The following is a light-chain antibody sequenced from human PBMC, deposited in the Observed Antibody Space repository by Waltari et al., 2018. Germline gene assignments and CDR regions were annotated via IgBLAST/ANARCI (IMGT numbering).Light chain of an antibody. Sequence: EVVMTQSPATLSVSPGERATLFCRTSQSVDYKLAWYQHKPGQAPRLLIYHISTRIPGIPARFSGGGSGTLFTLTISSLQSEDFAVYYCQQYDSWPQTFGGGTKVEIK. V-gene: IGKV3-15*01. CDR1: QSVDYK. CDR2: HIS. J-gene: IGKJ4*01. CDR3: QQYDSWPQT.